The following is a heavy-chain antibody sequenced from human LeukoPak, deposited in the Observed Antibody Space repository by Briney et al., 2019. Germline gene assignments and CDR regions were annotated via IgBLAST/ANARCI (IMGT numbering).Heavy chain of an antibody. V-gene: IGHV3-21*01. CDR3: ANHLACGSTSCPPFDY. Sequence: GGSLRLSCAASGFTFNSYGMNWVRQAPGKGLEWVSSISNSGSYIYYADSVKGRFTISRDNAKNSLYLQMNSLRAEDTAVYYCANHLACGSTSCPPFDYWGQGTLVTVSS. J-gene: IGHJ4*02. CDR1: GFTFNSYG. D-gene: IGHD2-2*01. CDR2: ISNSGSYI.